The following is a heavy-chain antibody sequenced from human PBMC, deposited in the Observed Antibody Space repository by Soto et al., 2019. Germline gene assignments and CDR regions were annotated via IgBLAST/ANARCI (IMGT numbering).Heavy chain of an antibody. Sequence: GGSLRLSCAASGFTFSSYAMSWVRQAPGKGLEWVSAISGSGGSTYYADSVKGRFTISRDNSKNTLYLQMNSLRAEDTAVYYCAKVAPPRNIANPDLADDPWSQGTLVT. CDR2: ISGSGGST. V-gene: IGHV3-23*01. D-gene: IGHD6-13*01. CDR3: AKVAPPRNIANPDLADDP. J-gene: IGHJ5*02. CDR1: GFTFSSYA.